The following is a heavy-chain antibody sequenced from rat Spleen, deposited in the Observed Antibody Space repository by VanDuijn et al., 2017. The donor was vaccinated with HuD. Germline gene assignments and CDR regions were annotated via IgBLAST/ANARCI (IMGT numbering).Heavy chain of an antibody. Sequence: QVQLKESGPGLVKPSETLSLTCTVSGFSLTSYHVSWVRQPPGKGLEWMGVIWGDGSTAYNSALKSRLSISRDTSKSQVFLKMNSLQTEDTATYYCARVGVYYPFAYWGQGTLVTVSS. CDR3: ARVGVYYPFAY. CDR2: IWGDGST. V-gene: IGHV2-32*01. CDR1: GFSLTSYH. D-gene: IGHD1-1*01. J-gene: IGHJ3*01.